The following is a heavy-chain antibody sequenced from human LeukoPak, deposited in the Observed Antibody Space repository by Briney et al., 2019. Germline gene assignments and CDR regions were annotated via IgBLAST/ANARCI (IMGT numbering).Heavy chain of an antibody. CDR1: GFAFSDYY. V-gene: IGHV3-11*01. Sequence: GGSLRLSCAASGFAFSDYYMSWIRQAPGKGLEWVSYISSSGSIIYYADSVKGRFTISRDNAKNSLYLQMNSLRAEDTAVYYCARDRNPYYDYVWGSYRYTPFDYYYYGMDVWGQGTTVTVSS. CDR2: ISSSGSII. J-gene: IGHJ6*02. D-gene: IGHD3-16*02. CDR3: ARDRNPYYDYVWGSYRYTPFDYYYYGMDV.